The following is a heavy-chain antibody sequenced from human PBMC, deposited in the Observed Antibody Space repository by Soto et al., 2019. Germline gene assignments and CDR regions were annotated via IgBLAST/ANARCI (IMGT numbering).Heavy chain of an antibody. Sequence: QVQLVQSGAEVKKPGSSVKVSCRTSGGTFSNYAISWVRQAPGQGLEWMGGIVPIFGRATYAQKFQGRVTITADESTSTAYMELSSLRSDDTAVYYCASPTGKLDYWGQGTVVTVSS. CDR2: IVPIFGRA. D-gene: IGHD2-8*02. J-gene: IGHJ4*02. CDR3: ASPTGKLDY. CDR1: GGTFSNYA. V-gene: IGHV1-69*01.